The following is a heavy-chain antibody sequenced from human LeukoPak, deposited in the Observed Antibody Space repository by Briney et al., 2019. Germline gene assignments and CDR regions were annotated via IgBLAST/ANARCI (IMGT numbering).Heavy chain of an antibody. D-gene: IGHD3-3*02. V-gene: IGHV1-69*13. CDR3: ARVGFLEWLFFDY. J-gene: IGHJ4*02. Sequence: SVEVSCKASGGTFSSYAISWVRQAPGQGLEWMGGIIPIFGTANYAQKFQGRVTITADESTSTAYMELSSLRSEDTAVYYCARVGFLEWLFFDYWGQGTLVTVSS. CDR2: IIPIFGTA. CDR1: GGTFSSYA.